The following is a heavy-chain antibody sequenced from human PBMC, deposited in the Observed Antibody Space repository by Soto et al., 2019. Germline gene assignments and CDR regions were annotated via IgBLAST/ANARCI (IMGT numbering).Heavy chain of an antibody. CDR1: GFTFNNYA. CDR2: ITGGGAGT. J-gene: IGHJ4*02. CDR3: AKCFRNYAADNFDN. Sequence: EVQLLESGGGLVQPGGSLRLSCAASGFTFNNYAMSWVRQAPGKGLEWVSTITGGGAGTYYADSVKGRFTISRDNSNNALYLQMNSLRVEDTALYYCAKCFRNYAADNFDNWGQGTVVTVSS. D-gene: IGHD4-4*01. V-gene: IGHV3-23*01.